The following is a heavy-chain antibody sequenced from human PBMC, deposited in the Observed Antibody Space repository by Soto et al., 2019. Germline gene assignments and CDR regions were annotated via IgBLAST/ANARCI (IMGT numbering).Heavy chain of an antibody. CDR3: ARHRTGLDS. D-gene: IGHD3-9*01. CDR2: IDYSGST. V-gene: IGHV4-59*08. CDR1: GGSISSNY. Sequence: QVQLQESGPGLVKPSETLSLTCTVSGGSISSNYWSWIRQPPGKGLEYIGYIDYSGSTHYKASLKSRVTISLDTSKNQFSLKLSSVTAADTAVYYCARHRTGLDSWGQGTRVTVSS. J-gene: IGHJ4*02.